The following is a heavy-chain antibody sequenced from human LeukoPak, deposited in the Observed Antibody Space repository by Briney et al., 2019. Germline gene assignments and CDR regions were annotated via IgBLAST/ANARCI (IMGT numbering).Heavy chain of an antibody. J-gene: IGHJ4*02. CDR1: GYNCTNYW. V-gene: IGHV5-51*01. Sequence: GDSLKISCKASGYNCTNYWIGWVRQMPGKGLEWIGIISPVDSNTRFSPSFQGQVTISADKSISTAYLQWSSLKASDTAMYYCARRGDSFGRFDYWGQGILVTVSS. CDR2: ISPVDSNT. CDR3: ARRGDSFGRFDY. D-gene: IGHD3-3*01.